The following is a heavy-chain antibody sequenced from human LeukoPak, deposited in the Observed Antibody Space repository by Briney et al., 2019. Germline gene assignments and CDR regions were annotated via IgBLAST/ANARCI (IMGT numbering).Heavy chain of an antibody. CDR2: INSDGRNT. V-gene: IGHV3-74*01. Sequence: GGSLRLSCAASGFSFSSYWMHWVRQAPGKGLVWVSHINSDGRNTTYADSVTGRFTISRDNAKNTLYLQMNSLRAEDTAVYYCARVLAQQQGYWGQGTLVTVSS. J-gene: IGHJ4*02. CDR1: GFSFSSYW. CDR3: ARVLAQQQGY. D-gene: IGHD6-13*01.